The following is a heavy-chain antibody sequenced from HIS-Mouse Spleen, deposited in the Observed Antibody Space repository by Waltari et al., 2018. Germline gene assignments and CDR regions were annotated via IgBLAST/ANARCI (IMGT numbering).Heavy chain of an antibody. CDR3: AKGPASKLGWGEFDY. V-gene: IGHV3-30*18. Sequence: QVQLVESGGGVVQPGRSLRLSCAASGFTFSSYGMHWVRQAPGKGLEWVAVISYDGSNKYYADSVKGRFTISRDNSKNTLYLQMNSLRAEDTAVYYCAKGPASKLGWGEFDYWGQGTLVTVSS. D-gene: IGHD7-27*01. CDR2: ISYDGSNK. CDR1: GFTFSSYG. J-gene: IGHJ4*02.